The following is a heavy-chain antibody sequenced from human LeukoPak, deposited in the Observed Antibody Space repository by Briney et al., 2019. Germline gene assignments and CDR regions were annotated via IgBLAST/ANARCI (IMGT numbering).Heavy chain of an antibody. D-gene: IGHD2-15*01. J-gene: IGHJ4*02. CDR2: IKQDGSEK. V-gene: IGHV3-7*01. CDR3: ARGGEGYCSGGSCGGEFDY. Sequence: GGSLRLSCAASGFTFSSYAMSWVRQAPGKGLEWVANIKQDGSEKYYVDSVKGRFTISRDNAKNSLYLQMNSLRAEDTAVYYCARGGEGYCSGGSCGGEFDYWGQGTLVTVSS. CDR1: GFTFSSYA.